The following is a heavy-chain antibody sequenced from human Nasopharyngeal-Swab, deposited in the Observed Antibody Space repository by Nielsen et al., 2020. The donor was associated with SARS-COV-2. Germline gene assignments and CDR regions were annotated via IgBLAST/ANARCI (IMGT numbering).Heavy chain of an antibody. V-gene: IGHV3-21*01. Sequence: GGSLRLSCAASGFTFSSYSMNWVRQAPGKGLEWVSSISSSSSYIYYADSVKGRFTISRGNAKNSLYLQMNSLRAEDTAVYYCAREETRYCSSTSCYYMDVWGKGTTVTVSS. D-gene: IGHD2-2*01. CDR3: AREETRYCSSTSCYYMDV. J-gene: IGHJ6*03. CDR1: GFTFSSYS. CDR2: ISSSSSYI.